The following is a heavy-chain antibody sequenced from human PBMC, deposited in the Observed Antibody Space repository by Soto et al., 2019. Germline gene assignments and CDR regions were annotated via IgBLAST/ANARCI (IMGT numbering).Heavy chain of an antibody. D-gene: IGHD3-9*01. CDR2: ISGGGGST. CDR3: AKAGGYDILTGYRNRFDP. V-gene: IGHV3-23*01. J-gene: IGHJ5*02. CDR1: GFTFTSYA. Sequence: EVQLLESGGGLVQPGGSLRLSCAASGFTFTSYAMSWVRQAPGKGLEWVSGISGGGGSTYYADSVKGRFTISRDNSKNTLYLQMNSLRADDTAVYYCAKAGGYDILTGYRNRFDPWGQGTLVTVSS.